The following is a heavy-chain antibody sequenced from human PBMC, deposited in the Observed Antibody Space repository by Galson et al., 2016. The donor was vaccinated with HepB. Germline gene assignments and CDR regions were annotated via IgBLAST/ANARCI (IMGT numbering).Heavy chain of an antibody. V-gene: IGHV3-23*01. CDR3: ARVGPSGYFFDY. D-gene: IGHD3-22*01. Sequence: SLRLSCAASGFTFNIYAMSWVRLAPGKGLEWVSAISSGGTTYYADSVKGRFTISRDNSKNTLSLQMNSLRAEDTATYFCARVGPSGYFFDYWGQGALVTVSS. CDR2: ISSGGTT. CDR1: GFTFNIYA. J-gene: IGHJ4*02.